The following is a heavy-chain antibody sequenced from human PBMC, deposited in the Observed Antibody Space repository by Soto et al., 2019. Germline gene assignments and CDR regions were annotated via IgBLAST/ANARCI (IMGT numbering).Heavy chain of an antibody. Sequence: SQTMSLTWSVSDGSISSYYWSWISQPPGKGLEWIGYIYYTGLSNSNPSLNSRVTMSVDTSKNQFSLKLSSVTAADTAVYYCASHSSHWPFFDFWGQGTLVTVSS. D-gene: IGHD6-13*01. V-gene: IGHV4-59*01. CDR3: ASHSSHWPFFDF. CDR2: IYYTGLS. J-gene: IGHJ4*02. CDR1: DGSISSYY.